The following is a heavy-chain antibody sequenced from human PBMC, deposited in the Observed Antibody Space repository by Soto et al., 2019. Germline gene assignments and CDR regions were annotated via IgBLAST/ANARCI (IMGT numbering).Heavy chain of an antibody. V-gene: IGHV4-31*03. CDR3: ARATRDPTMTTRYYFDY. J-gene: IGHJ4*02. CDR1: GGSITSGGYY. D-gene: IGHD4-17*01. CDR2: IYYSGST. Sequence: LSLTCTVSGGSITSGGYYWSWIRQHPGKGLEWIGYIYYSGSTYYNPSLKSRVTISVDMSKNQFSLRLSSVTAADTAVYYCARATRDPTMTTRYYFDYWGQGTLVTVSS.